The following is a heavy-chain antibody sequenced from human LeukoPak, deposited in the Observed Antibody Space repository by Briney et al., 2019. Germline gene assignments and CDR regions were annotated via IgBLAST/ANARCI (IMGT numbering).Heavy chain of an antibody. V-gene: IGHV4-4*07. CDR1: GGSISSYY. J-gene: IGHJ6*03. Sequence: SETLSLXCTVSGGSISSYYWSWIRQPAGKGLEWVGRFYTTGNTNYNPSLKRRVTMSVEKYKNEFSLRLSSVTAADTAVYYCARWLWFSNNYYYMDVWGKGTTVTVSS. D-gene: IGHD5-18*01. CDR3: ARWLWFSNNYYYMDV. CDR2: FYTTGNT.